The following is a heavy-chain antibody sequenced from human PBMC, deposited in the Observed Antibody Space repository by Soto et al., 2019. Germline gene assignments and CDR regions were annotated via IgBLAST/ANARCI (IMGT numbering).Heavy chain of an antibody. CDR3: AIASYYDFWSGYTTSENYYYYGMDV. V-gene: IGHV1-3*01. CDR1: GYTFTSYA. CDR2: INAGNGNT. Sequence: GASVKVSCKSSGYTFTSYAMHWVRQAPGQRLEWMGWINAGNGNTKYSQKFQGRVTITRDTSASTAYMELSSLRSEDTAVYYCAIASYYDFWSGYTTSENYYYYGMDVWGQGTTVTVSS. J-gene: IGHJ6*02. D-gene: IGHD3-3*01.